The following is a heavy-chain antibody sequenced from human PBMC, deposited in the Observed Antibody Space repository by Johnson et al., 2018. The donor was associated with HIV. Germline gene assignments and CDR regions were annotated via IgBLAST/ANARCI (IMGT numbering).Heavy chain of an antibody. D-gene: IGHD3-22*01. CDR1: GFTFSSYA. Sequence: VQLVESGGGLIQPGGSLRLSCAASGFTFSSYAMSWVRQAPGKGLEWVSGINWNGGSTGYADSVKGRFTISRDNAKNSLYLQMNRLRAEDTAVYFCARAYSDISGYYPHAFHVWGQGTVVIVSS. J-gene: IGHJ3*01. V-gene: IGHV3-20*04. CDR2: INWNGGST. CDR3: ARAYSDISGYYPHAFHV.